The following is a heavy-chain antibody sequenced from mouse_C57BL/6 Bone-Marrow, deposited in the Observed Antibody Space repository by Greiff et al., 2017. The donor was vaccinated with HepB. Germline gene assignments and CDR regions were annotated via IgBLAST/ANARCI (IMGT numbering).Heavy chain of an antibody. Sequence: QVQLQQPGAELVMPGASVKLSCKASGYTFTSYWMHWVKQRPGQGLEWIGEIDPSDSYTNYNQKFKGKYTLTVDKSSSTAYMQLSSLTSEDSAVYYCARDPDYYGSGYWGQGTTLTVSS. J-gene: IGHJ2*01. CDR2: IDPSDSYT. CDR1: GYTFTSYW. CDR3: ARDPDYYGSGY. V-gene: IGHV1-69*01. D-gene: IGHD1-1*01.